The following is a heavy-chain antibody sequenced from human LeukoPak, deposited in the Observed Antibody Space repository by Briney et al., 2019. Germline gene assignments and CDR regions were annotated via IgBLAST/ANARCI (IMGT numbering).Heavy chain of an antibody. Sequence: SVKVSCKASGGTFSNYAISWVRQAPGQGLEWMGGIIAIFGTANYAQKFQGRLTITADASTSTAYMELSSLRSEDTAVYYCASPIKYYDSWSGFPPFDYWGQGTLVTVSS. V-gene: IGHV1-69*13. CDR2: IIAIFGTA. CDR1: GGTFSNYA. CDR3: ASPIKYYDSWSGFPPFDY. J-gene: IGHJ4*02. D-gene: IGHD3-3*01.